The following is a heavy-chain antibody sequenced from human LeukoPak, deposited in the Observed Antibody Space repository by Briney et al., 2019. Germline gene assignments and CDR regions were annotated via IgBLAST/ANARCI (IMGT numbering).Heavy chain of an antibody. Sequence: GGSLRLSCAASGCTFSTYRMHWVRQGPRKGLGWDSRIVSDGSTTDYADSVKGRFTISSDNAKNTAYLQMNSLRAEDTAVYYCAGTGCSGRICYSDYMGVWGKGTTVTVS. J-gene: IGHJ6*03. V-gene: IGHV3-74*01. CDR2: IVSDGSTT. CDR3: AGTGCSGRICYSDYMGV. D-gene: IGHD2-15*01. CDR1: GCTFSTYR.